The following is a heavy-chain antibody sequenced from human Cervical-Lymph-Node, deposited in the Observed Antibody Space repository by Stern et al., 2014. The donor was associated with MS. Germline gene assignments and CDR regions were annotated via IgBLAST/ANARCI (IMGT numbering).Heavy chain of an antibody. CDR2: INPNNGGT. D-gene: IGHD5-12*01. V-gene: IGHV1-2*02. Sequence: VQLVQSGADVKKPGASVRVSCKASGYTFSGFYMHWVRQAPGQGLAWMGWINPNNGGTKSAQKFQGRVTMTRDTSTSTAYMELSSLTSDDTAVYYCARGRGHGYDFVFLSYWGQGTLVTVSS. J-gene: IGHJ4*02. CDR1: GYTFSGFY. CDR3: ARGRGHGYDFVFLSY.